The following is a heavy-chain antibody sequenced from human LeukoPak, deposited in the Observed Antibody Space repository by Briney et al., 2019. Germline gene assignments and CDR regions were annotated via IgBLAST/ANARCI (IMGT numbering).Heavy chain of an antibody. J-gene: IGHJ6*03. V-gene: IGHV3-48*03. Sequence: GSLRLSCAASGITFSSYEMNWVRQAPGKGLEWVSYIISSGSTIYYADSVKGRFTISRDNAKNSLYLQMNSLRAEDTAVYYCAKVEYYYGSGSYLNYYYYYMDVWGKGTTVTISS. CDR1: GITFSSYE. CDR2: IISSGSTI. CDR3: AKVEYYYGSGSYLNYYYYYMDV. D-gene: IGHD3-10*01.